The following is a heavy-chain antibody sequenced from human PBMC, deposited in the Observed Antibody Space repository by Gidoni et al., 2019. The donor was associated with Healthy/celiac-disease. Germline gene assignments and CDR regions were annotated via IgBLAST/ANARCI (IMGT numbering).Heavy chain of an antibody. CDR1: GGTFSSYA. CDR2: IIPIFGTA. V-gene: IGHV1-69*01. Sequence: QVQLVQSGAEVKKPGSSVKVSCKASGGTFSSYAISWVRQAPGQGLEWMGGIIPIFGTANYAQKFQGRVTITADESTSSAYMELSSLRSEDTAVYYCAGRSDYPPSGYYYYMDVWGKGTTVTVSS. CDR3: AGRSDYPPSGYYYYMDV. D-gene: IGHD4-17*01. J-gene: IGHJ6*03.